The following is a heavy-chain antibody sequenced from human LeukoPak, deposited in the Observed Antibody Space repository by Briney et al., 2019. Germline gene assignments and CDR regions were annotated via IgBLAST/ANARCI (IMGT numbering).Heavy chain of an antibody. Sequence: PSETLSLTCTVSGYSISSTYYGGWIRQPPGKGLEWIATISHSGCTYYNPSLKSRVTISVDTSKSQFSLKLSSVTAADTAVYYCARVNTPVATFDYWGQGTLVTVSS. J-gene: IGHJ4*02. D-gene: IGHD5-18*01. CDR2: ISHSGCT. CDR3: ARVNTPVATFDY. V-gene: IGHV4-38-2*02. CDR1: GYSISSTYY.